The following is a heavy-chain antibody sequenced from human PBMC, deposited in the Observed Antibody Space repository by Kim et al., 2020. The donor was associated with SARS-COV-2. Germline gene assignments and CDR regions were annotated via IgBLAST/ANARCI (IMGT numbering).Heavy chain of an antibody. V-gene: IGHV4-59*13. Sequence: SETLSLTCTVSGGSISSYYWSWIRQPPGKGLEWIGYIYYSGSTNYNPSLKSRVTISVDTSKNQFSLKLSSVTAADTAVYYCARDSHYYGSGRKSAGAFDIWGQGTMVTVSS. CDR1: GGSISSYY. J-gene: IGHJ3*02. CDR3: ARDSHYYGSGRKSAGAFDI. CDR2: IYYSGST. D-gene: IGHD3-10*01.